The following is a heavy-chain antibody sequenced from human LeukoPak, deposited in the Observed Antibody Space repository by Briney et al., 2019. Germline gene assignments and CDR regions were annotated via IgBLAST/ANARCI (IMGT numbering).Heavy chain of an antibody. D-gene: IGHD5-12*01. CDR1: GGSISNSSYY. V-gene: IGHV4-39*01. Sequence: SETLSLTCTVSGGSISNSSYYWGWIRQPPGKGLEWIGSICYSGSTYYNPSLKSRVTMSVDTSKNQFSLKLSSVTAADTAVYYCTRLREYSGYDLFDYWGQGSLVTVSS. J-gene: IGHJ4*02. CDR3: TRLREYSGYDLFDY. CDR2: ICYSGST.